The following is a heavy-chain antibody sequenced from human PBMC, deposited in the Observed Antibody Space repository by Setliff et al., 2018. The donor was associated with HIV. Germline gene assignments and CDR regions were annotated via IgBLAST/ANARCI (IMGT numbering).Heavy chain of an antibody. CDR2: IYYSGNT. D-gene: IGHD5-12*01. CDR3: ARGGYNGYESPFDD. CDR1: GDSINSGGYY. V-gene: IGHV4-31*03. Sequence: SETLSLTCIVSGDSINSGGYYWSWIRQRPGKALECIGHIYYSGNTHYSPSLKSRLTMSLDRSQNHFFLRLRSVTAADTAVYYCARGGYNGYESPFDDWGLGTLVTVSS. J-gene: IGHJ4*02.